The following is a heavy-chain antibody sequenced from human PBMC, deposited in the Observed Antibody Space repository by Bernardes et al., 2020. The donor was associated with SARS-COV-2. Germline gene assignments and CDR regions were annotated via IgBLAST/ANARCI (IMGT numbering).Heavy chain of an antibody. CDR1: GFTVSSNY. D-gene: IGHD2-2*02. CDR3: ARDRGKVPVVIRFYYYGMDV. CDR2: TYSGGST. V-gene: IGHV3-66*01. Sequence: VWSLRLSCAASGFTVSSNYMSWVRQAPGKGLEWVSVTYSGGSTYYADSVEGRFIISRDNSKNTLYLQMNSLRAEDTAVYYCARDRGKVPVVIRFYYYGMDVWGQGTTVTVSS. J-gene: IGHJ6*02.